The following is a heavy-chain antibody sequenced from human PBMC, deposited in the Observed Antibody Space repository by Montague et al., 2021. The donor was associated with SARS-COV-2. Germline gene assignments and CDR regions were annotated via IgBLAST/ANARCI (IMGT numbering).Heavy chain of an antibody. CDR2: MVYSGRN. CDR3: ARHDHTDFGNPHWFDP. D-gene: IGHD5-18*01. J-gene: IGHJ5*02. Sequence: ETLSLTCSVSGDSINSDTAFWGWVRQSPGKGLEWIGSMVYSGRNFYNGALRSRLTISVDTSKNQFSLELRAVTAADTGLYYCARHDHTDFGNPHWFDPWGQGTLVTVSS. CDR1: GDSINSDTAF. V-gene: IGHV4-39*01.